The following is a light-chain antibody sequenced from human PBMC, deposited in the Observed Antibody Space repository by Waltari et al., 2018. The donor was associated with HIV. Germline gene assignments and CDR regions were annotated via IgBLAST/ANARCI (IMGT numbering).Light chain of an antibody. CDR1: SSDIGAYDY. CDR3: SSYGGVVSYLI. Sequence: HSALTQPRSVSGSPGQSVTISCTGTSSDIGAYDYVSWFQKFPGRAPKLLIFDVNKRPSGVPDRFSGFKSGDTASLTISGLQPDDESDYFCSSYGGVVSYLIFGGGTTLTVL. CDR2: DVN. J-gene: IGLJ2*01. V-gene: IGLV2-11*01.